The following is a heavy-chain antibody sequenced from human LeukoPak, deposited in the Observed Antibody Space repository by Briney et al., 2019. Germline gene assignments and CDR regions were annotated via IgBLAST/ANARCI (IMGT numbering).Heavy chain of an antibody. J-gene: IGHJ5*02. CDR3: ARTGLLNWFDP. CDR2: IYYSGSR. D-gene: IGHD2-8*02. Sequence: TSETLSFTCTVSGDSISSSSYYWGWIRQPPGKRLEWIGSIYYSGSRYYNPSLKSRVTISVGTSKDQFSLKLSSVTAADTAVYYCARTGLLNWFDPWGQGTLVTVSS. V-gene: IGHV4-39*01. CDR1: GDSISSSSYY.